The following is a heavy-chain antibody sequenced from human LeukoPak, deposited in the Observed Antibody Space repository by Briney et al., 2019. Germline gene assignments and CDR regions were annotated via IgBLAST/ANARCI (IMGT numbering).Heavy chain of an antibody. J-gene: IGHJ4*02. CDR1: GGSISSSSYY. Sequence: PSETLSLTCTVSGGSISSSSYYWGWLRQPPGKGLEWIVSIYYSGRTYYNPPLKSRVTISVDTSKNQFSLKLSSVTAADTAVYYCARQSAYYYDSSGYGYWGQGTLVTVSS. CDR2: IYYSGRT. V-gene: IGHV4-39*01. CDR3: ARQSAYYYDSSGYGY. D-gene: IGHD3-22*01.